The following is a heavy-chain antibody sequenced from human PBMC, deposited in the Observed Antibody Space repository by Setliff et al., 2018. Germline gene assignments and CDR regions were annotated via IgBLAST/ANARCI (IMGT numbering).Heavy chain of an antibody. V-gene: IGHV3-7*03. CDR1: GFTFSTYW. D-gene: IGHD3-3*01. CDR3: AKDPQIRFLEWLSRVYFDY. J-gene: IGHJ4*02. Sequence: GGSLRLSCTSSGFTFSTYWMSWVRQAPGKGLEWVANIKHDGSEKNYVDSVKGRFTISRDNAENSLYLQMNSLRAEDTAVYYCAKDPQIRFLEWLSRVYFDYWGQGTLVTVSS. CDR2: IKHDGSEK.